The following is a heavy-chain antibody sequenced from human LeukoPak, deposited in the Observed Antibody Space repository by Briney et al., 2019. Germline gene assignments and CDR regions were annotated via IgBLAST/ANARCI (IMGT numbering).Heavy chain of an antibody. V-gene: IGHV3-30*02. CDR2: IRYDASNK. CDR3: ARHAVPTFRFRNYDHYYMIV. CDR1: GFTFSSYG. Sequence: GGSLRLSCAASGFTFSSYGMHWLRQAPGKGLEWVAYIRYDASNKYYADSVKGRFTISRDNSKNTLYLQMNSLRAEDTAVYYCARHAVPTFRFRNYDHYYMIVWGKGTTVTVSS. J-gene: IGHJ6*03. D-gene: IGHD4-17*01.